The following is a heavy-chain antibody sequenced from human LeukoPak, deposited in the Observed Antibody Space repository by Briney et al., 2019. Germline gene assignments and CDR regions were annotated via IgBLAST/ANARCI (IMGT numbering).Heavy chain of an antibody. Sequence: GGSLRLSCAASGFAFSSHEMNWVRQAPGKGMEWVSYISGSGTNTNYADSVKGRFTISRDNAKNTLYLQMNSLGTEDTAVYYCARGYAPTSRVITIYWGQGTLVTVSS. D-gene: IGHD3-3*01. V-gene: IGHV3-48*03. CDR1: GFAFSSHE. CDR3: ARGYAPTSRVITIY. J-gene: IGHJ4*02. CDR2: ISGSGTNT.